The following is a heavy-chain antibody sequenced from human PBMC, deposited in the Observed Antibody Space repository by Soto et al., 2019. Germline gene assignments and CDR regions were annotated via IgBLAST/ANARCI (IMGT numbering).Heavy chain of an antibody. CDR3: AKDPTSGDCIWLMDS. CDR1: GFTFSNYA. J-gene: IGHJ5*02. CDR2: LLRSGGTA. V-gene: IGHV3-23*01. D-gene: IGHD2-21*02. Sequence: GGSLRLSCAASGFTFSNYAMTWARQAPGKGPEWVSSLLRSGGTAYYADSVRGRFTVSSATSANSLYLQMDSLRAEDTAIYYCAKDPTSGDCIWLMDSWRPVTLVTV.